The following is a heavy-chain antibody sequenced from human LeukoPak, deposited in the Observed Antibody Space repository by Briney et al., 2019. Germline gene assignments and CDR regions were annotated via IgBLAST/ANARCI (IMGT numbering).Heavy chain of an antibody. CDR1: GFTFSSNS. CDR2: ISGSSTSI. V-gene: IGHV3-48*01. J-gene: IGHJ6*03. CDR3: ARDQGGSSYRYYYYYHMDV. D-gene: IGHD2-2*01. Sequence: GGSLRLSCAASGFTFSSNSMTWVRQAPGKGLEWVSYISGSSTSIYYADSVKGRFTISRDNAKNSLYLQMNSLRAEDTAVYYCARDQGGSSYRYYYYYHMDVWGKGTTVTISS.